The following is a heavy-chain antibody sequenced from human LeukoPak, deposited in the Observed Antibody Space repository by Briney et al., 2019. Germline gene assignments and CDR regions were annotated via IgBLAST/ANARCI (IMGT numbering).Heavy chain of an antibody. CDR3: ARDERGSGDL. CDR1: GFTFSTYT. Sequence: PGGSLRLSCAASGFTFSTYTMNWVRQAPGKGLEWVSYITSSSSTTYYADSVKGRFTISRDNAKNSLYLQMNSLRAEDTAVYYCARDERGSGDLWGQGTLVTVSS. J-gene: IGHJ4*02. CDR2: ITSSSSTT. V-gene: IGHV3-48*01. D-gene: IGHD3-22*01.